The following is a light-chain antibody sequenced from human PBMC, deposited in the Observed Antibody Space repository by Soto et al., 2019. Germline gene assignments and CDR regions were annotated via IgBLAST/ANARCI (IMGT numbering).Light chain of an antibody. Sequence: QSALTQPASVSGSPGQSITISCTGTSSDVGGYNYVSWYQQYPGKAPKLLIYDVSNRPSGVSNRFSGSKSGNTASLTISGLQAEDEADYYCSSYTGSSVLFGGGTQLTVL. J-gene: IGLJ2*01. V-gene: IGLV2-14*01. CDR3: SSYTGSSVL. CDR2: DVS. CDR1: SSDVGGYNY.